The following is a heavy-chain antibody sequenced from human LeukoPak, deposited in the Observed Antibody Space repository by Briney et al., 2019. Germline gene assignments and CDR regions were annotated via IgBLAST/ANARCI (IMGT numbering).Heavy chain of an antibody. CDR1: GFIFSDYG. D-gene: IGHD5-12*01. CDR3: AKEGDEFRGYLDV. V-gene: IGHV3-30*02. Sequence: RGSLRLSCAASGFIFSDYGMHWVRQAPGKGLEWVAVIHNDGTMGQYADSVKGRFTISKDFSRNTLHLQMHSLRDDDTAVYYCAKEGDEFRGYLDVWGKGTTVTVSS. CDR2: IHNDGTMG. J-gene: IGHJ6*04.